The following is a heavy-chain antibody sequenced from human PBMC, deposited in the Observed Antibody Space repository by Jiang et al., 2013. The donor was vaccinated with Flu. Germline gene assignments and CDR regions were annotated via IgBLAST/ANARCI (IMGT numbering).Heavy chain of an antibody. CDR2: ISYDGSNK. CDR1: GFTFSSYA. CDR3: ASGRTGVLSYYYYYGMDV. V-gene: IGHV3-30*01. J-gene: IGHJ6*04. Sequence: VQLVESGGGVVQPGRSLRLSCAASGFTFSSYAMHWVRQAPGKGLEWVAVISYDGSNKYYADSVKGRFTISRDNSKNTLYLQMNSLRAEDTAVYYCASGRTGVLSYYYYYGMDVWGKGTTVTVSS. D-gene: IGHD3/OR15-3a*01.